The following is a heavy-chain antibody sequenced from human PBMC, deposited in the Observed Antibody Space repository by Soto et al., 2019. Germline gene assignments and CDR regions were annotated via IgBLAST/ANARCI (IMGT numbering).Heavy chain of an antibody. D-gene: IGHD2-2*01. CDR2: IYYSGST. CDR1: GGSISSYY. CDR3: ARLNIVVVPAAYYYYMDV. Sequence: SETLSLTCTVSGGSISSYYWSWIRQPPGKGLEWIGYIYYSGSTNYNPSLKSRVTISVDTSKNQFSLKLSPVTAADTAVYYCARLNIVVVPAAYYYYMDVWGKGTTVPVSS. V-gene: IGHV4-59*01. J-gene: IGHJ6*03.